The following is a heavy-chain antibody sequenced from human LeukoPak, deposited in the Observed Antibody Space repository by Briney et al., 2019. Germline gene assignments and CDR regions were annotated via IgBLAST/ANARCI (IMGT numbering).Heavy chain of an antibody. Sequence: PGGSLRLSCAVSGFTFSNYAMNWVRQAPGKGLEWVSAISGSGGTTYYADSVKGRFTISRDNSKNTFYLQMNSLRADDTAVYYCAKAPWTKEGFFDYWGQGTLVTVSS. CDR1: GFTFSNYA. D-gene: IGHD3/OR15-3a*01. V-gene: IGHV3-23*01. CDR3: AKAPWTKEGFFDY. J-gene: IGHJ4*02. CDR2: ISGSGGTT.